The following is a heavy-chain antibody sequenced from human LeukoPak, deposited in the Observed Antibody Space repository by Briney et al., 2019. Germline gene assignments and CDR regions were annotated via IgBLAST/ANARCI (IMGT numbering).Heavy chain of an antibody. D-gene: IGHD6-13*01. Sequence: GGSLRLSCAASGFTFSSYGMHWVRQAPGKGLEWVAFIRYDGSNKYYADSVKGRFTISRDNSKNTLYLQMNSLRAEDTAVYYCAKDQAGIAAAGSRRVLYNFDYWGQGTLVTVSS. CDR1: GFTFSSYG. J-gene: IGHJ4*02. CDR3: AKDQAGIAAAGSRRVLYNFDY. CDR2: IRYDGSNK. V-gene: IGHV3-30*02.